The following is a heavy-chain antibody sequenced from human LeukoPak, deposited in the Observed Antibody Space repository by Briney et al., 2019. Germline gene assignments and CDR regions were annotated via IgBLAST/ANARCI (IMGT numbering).Heavy chain of an antibody. J-gene: IGHJ4*02. D-gene: IGHD3-22*01. CDR1: GVSFSGYY. CDR2: INHSGST. V-gene: IGHV4-34*01. CDR3: ARRTDYDSSGFTSPGYFDY. Sequence: PSETLSLTCAVYGVSFSGYYWSWIRQPPGKGLEWIGVINHSGSTNYNPSLKSRVTISVDTSKNQFSLKLSSVTAADTAVYYCARRTDYDSSGFTSPGYFDYWGPGALVTVSS.